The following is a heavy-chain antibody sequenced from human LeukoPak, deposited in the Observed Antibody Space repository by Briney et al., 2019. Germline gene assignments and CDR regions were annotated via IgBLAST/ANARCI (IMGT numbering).Heavy chain of an antibody. V-gene: IGHV1-18*01. Sequence: ASVKVSCKASGYTFTSYGISWVRQAPGQGLEWMGWIRAYNGNTNYAQKLQGRVTMTTDTSTSTAYMELRSLRSDDTAVYYCARDQALYYYDSSGYRFDYWGQGTLVTVSS. CDR1: GYTFTSYG. CDR3: ARDQALYYYDSSGYRFDY. CDR2: IRAYNGNT. J-gene: IGHJ4*02. D-gene: IGHD3-22*01.